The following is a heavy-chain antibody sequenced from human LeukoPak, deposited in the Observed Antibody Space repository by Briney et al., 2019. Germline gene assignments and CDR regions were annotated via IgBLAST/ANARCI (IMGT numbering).Heavy chain of an antibody. J-gene: IGHJ5*02. CDR1: GFTFNNYG. V-gene: IGHV3-23*01. D-gene: IGHD2-8*01. Sequence: GGSLRLSCTASGFTFNNYGMGWVRQAPGKGLEWVSGMSGTGGNRYYADSVKGRFTISRDNSKNTLYLQMNSLRAEDTAVYYCAKERCTNGVCYMGWFDPWGQGTLVTVSS. CDR3: AKERCTNGVCYMGWFDP. CDR2: MSGTGGNR.